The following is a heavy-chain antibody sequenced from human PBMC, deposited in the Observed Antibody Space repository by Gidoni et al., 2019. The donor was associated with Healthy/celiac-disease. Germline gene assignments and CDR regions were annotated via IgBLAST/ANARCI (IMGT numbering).Heavy chain of an antibody. CDR3: ARHKRPEIIAARPGANYYYYGMDV. J-gene: IGHJ6*02. D-gene: IGHD6-6*01. Sequence: EVQLVQSGAEVKKPGESLKISCKGSGYSFTSYWIGWVRQMPGKGLEWMGIIYPGDSDTRYSPSFQGQVTISADKSISTAYLQWSSLKASDTAMYYCARHKRPEIIAARPGANYYYYGMDVWGQGTTVTVSS. CDR1: GYSFTSYW. V-gene: IGHV5-51*01. CDR2: IYPGDSDT.